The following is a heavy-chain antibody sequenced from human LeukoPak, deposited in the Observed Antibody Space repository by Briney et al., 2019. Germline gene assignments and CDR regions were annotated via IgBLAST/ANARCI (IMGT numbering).Heavy chain of an antibody. Sequence: SVKVSCKASGGTFSSYAISWVRQAPGQGLEWMGRIIPIFGTANYAQKFQGRVTITTDESTSTAYMELSSLRSEDTAVYYFARDTTYYDFWRRAWFDPWGQGTLVTVSS. CDR2: IIPIFGTA. V-gene: IGHV1-69*05. CDR1: GGTFSSYA. CDR3: ARDTTYYDFWRRAWFDP. D-gene: IGHD3-3*01. J-gene: IGHJ5*02.